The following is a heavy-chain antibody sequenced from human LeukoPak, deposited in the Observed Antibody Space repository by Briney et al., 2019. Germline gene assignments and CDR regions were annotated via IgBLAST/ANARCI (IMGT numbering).Heavy chain of an antibody. Sequence: PGGSLRLSCAASGFTFSNAWMSWVRQAPGKGLEWVGRIKSKTDGGTTDYAAPVKGRFTISRDDSKNTLYLQMNSLKTEDTAVYYCTTPLVIYGSGSYRDYWGQGTLVTVSS. CDR1: GFTFSNAW. D-gene: IGHD3-10*01. V-gene: IGHV3-15*01. CDR3: TTPLVIYGSGSYRDY. J-gene: IGHJ4*02. CDR2: IKSKTDGGTT.